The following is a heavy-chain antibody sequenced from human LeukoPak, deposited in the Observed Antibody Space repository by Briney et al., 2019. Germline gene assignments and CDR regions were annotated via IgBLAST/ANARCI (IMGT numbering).Heavy chain of an antibody. CDR1: EFSFSSYW. CDR2: IKEDGSEK. CDR3: ARFRASGSYYDC. Sequence: SGGSLRLSCAASEFSFSSYWMSWVRQAPGKGLEWVANIKEDGSEKHYVDSVQGRFTISRDNAKNSLYLQMYSLRSEDTAVYYCARFRASGSYYDCWGQGTLVTVSS. V-gene: IGHV3-7*01. D-gene: IGHD3-10*01. J-gene: IGHJ4*02.